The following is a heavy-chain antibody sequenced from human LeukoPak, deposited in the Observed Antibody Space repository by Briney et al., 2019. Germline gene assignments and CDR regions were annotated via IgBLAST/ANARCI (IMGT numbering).Heavy chain of an antibody. CDR3: ARAPGRVYSGRWYDIQPYNYFDP. J-gene: IGHJ5*02. D-gene: IGHD6-13*01. V-gene: IGHV3-66*01. CDR2: IYSGGST. Sequence: GGSLRLSCAASGFTVSSNYMSWVRQAPGKGLEWVSVIYSGGSTYYADSVKGRFTISRDNSKNTLYLQMNSLRAEDTAVYYCARAPGRVYSGRWYDIQPYNYFDPWGQGTLVTVSS. CDR1: GFTVSSNY.